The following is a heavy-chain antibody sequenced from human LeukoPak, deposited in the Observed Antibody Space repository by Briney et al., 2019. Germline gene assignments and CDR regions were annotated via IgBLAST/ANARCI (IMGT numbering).Heavy chain of an antibody. CDR1: GFTFSSYS. J-gene: IGHJ6*02. D-gene: IGHD3-3*01. V-gene: IGHV3-21*01. CDR3: ARDPNVLRFLEWLPRSYYYYYGMDV. CDR2: ISSSSSYI. Sequence: GGSLRLSCAASGFTFSSYSMNWVRQAPGKGLEWVSSISSSSSYIYYADSVKGRFTISRDNAKNSLYLQMNSLRAEDTAVYYCARDPNVLRFLEWLPRSYYYYYGMDVWGQGTTVTVSS.